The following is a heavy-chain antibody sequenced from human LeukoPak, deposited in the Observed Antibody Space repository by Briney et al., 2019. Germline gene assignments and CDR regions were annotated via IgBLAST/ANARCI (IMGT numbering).Heavy chain of an antibody. V-gene: IGHV4-34*01. CDR2: IYYSGST. Sequence: PSETLSLTCAVYGGSFSGYYWSWIRQPPGKWLEWIGSIYYSGSTYYNPSLKSRVTISVDTSKNQFSLKLSSVTAADTAVYYCAREGLDYYYYMDVWGKGTTVTVSS. CDR3: AREGLDYYYYMDV. CDR1: GGSFSGYY. J-gene: IGHJ6*03. D-gene: IGHD3/OR15-3a*01.